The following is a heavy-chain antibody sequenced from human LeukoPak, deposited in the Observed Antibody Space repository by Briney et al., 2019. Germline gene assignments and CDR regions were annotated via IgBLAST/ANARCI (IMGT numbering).Heavy chain of an antibody. CDR2: IVVGSGNA. J-gene: IGHJ4*02. CDR1: GFTFTNSA. CDR3: AADDLTRAY. Sequence: GASLKVSCKASGFTFTNSAIQWVRLARGQRLEWLGWIVVGSGNANYAQKFQDRVIITRDMSTSTAYMEVSSLRSEDTAVYYCAADDLTRAYWGQGTLVTVSS. V-gene: IGHV1-58*02.